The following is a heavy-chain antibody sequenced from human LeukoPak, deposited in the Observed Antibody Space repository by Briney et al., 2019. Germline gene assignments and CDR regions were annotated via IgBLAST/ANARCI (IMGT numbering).Heavy chain of an antibody. J-gene: IGHJ4*02. CDR1: GGSISSGGYS. Sequence: SETLSLTCAVSGGSISSGGYSWSWIRQPPGKGLEWIGYIYHSGSTYYNPSLKSRVTISVDRSKNQFSLKLSSVTAADTAVYYCAGSTYFYDSSGYDYWGQGTLVTVSS. CDR3: AGSTYFYDSSGYDY. D-gene: IGHD3-22*01. CDR2: IYHSGST. V-gene: IGHV4-30-2*01.